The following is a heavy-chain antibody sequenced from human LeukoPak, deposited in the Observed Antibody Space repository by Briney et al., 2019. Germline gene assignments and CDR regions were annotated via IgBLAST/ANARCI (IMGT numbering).Heavy chain of an antibody. V-gene: IGHV3-48*03. CDR2: ISSSGSTI. CDR1: GFTFSSYE. D-gene: IGHD6-19*01. Sequence: GGSLRLSCAASGFTFSSYEMNWVRQAPGKGLEWVSYISSSGSTIYYADSVKGRFTISRDNAKNSLYLQMSSLRAEDTAVYYCARTSYSSGWYRHWGQGTLVTVSS. CDR3: ARTSYSSGWYRH. J-gene: IGHJ4*02.